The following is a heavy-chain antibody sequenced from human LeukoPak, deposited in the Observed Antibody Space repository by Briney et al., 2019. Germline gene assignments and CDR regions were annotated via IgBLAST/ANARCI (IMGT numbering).Heavy chain of an antibody. Sequence: GGSLRLSCVGSGFSFSSFAMTWVRQAPGKGLEWVSTIYGGGTNTFYADSVKGRFTISRDDSKNMQFLEMDSLRPEDTDVYFRAKRITVAAGIYFDSWGQGTLVTVSS. J-gene: IGHJ4*02. CDR1: GFSFSSFA. CDR3: AKRITVAAGIYFDS. V-gene: IGHV3-23*01. CDR2: IYGGGTNT. D-gene: IGHD6-19*01.